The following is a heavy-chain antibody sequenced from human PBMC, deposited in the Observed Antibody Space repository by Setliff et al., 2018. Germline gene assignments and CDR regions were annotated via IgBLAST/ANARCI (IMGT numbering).Heavy chain of an antibody. CDR1: GYTFTGYY. D-gene: IGHD6-19*01. J-gene: IGHJ4*02. CDR2: INPNSGGT. CDR3: ARDGSGSGWLGY. Sequence: ASVKVSCKASGYTFTGYYMHWVRQAPGQGLEWMGWINPNSGGTNYAQKFQGRVIMTRDTSISTAYMELSRLRSDDTAVYYCARDGSGSGWLGYWGQGTLVTVSS. V-gene: IGHV1-2*02.